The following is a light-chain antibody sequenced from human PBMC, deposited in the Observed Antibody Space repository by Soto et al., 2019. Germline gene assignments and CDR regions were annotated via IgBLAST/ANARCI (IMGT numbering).Light chain of an antibody. J-gene: IGKJ4*01. CDR1: HDIGNS. Sequence: DLQMTQPPPSLSASVGDRVTVACRASHDIGNSLAWYQQRPGKSPRLLIYDASSLQSGVPARFSGSGSGTHFILAITSLRPEDAAIYYCQNYNSAPFTFGGGTKV. CDR3: QNYNSAPFT. V-gene: IGKV1-27*01. CDR2: DAS.